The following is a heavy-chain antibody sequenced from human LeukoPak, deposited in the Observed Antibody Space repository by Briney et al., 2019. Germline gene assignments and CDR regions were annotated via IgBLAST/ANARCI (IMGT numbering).Heavy chain of an antibody. Sequence: PGGSLRLSCAASGFTFSSYSMNWVRQAPGKGLEWVSSISSSSSYIYYADSVKGRFTISRDNAKNSLYLQMSSLRAEDTAVYYCAREGDFWPYYGMGVWGQGTTVTVSS. CDR2: ISSSSSYI. D-gene: IGHD3-3*01. CDR3: AREGDFWPYYGMGV. J-gene: IGHJ6*02. V-gene: IGHV3-21*01. CDR1: GFTFSSYS.